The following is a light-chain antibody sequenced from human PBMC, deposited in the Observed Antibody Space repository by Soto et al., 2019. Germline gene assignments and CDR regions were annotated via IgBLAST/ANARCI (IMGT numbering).Light chain of an antibody. Sequence: EIVLTQSPGTLSLSPGERATLSCRASQSVSNNYLAWYQQKPGQAPRLLIYGASNTGTGVPDRSSGSGSGTDFTLTISILEPEEFAVYYCQQYGSSGTFCQATKVEIK. CDR3: QQYGSSGT. CDR1: QSVSNNY. J-gene: IGKJ1*01. V-gene: IGKV3-20*01. CDR2: GAS.